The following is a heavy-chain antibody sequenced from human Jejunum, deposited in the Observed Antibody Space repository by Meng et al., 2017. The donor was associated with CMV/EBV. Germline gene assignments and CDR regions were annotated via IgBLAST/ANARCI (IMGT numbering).Heavy chain of an antibody. V-gene: IGHV3-30*02. CDR2: IHYAWDSQ. D-gene: IGHD2/OR15-2a*01. Sequence: VQMVESGGGVVLPGGSLRLSCVTSGFPFSRSGIHWVRQAPGKPLAWVSLIHYAWDSQYYADSVKGRFTISRDDSRNTVYLQMNSLTTEDTAVYYCAKNRDGIDSWGQGTLVTVSS. J-gene: IGHJ4*02. CDR3: AKNRDGIDS. CDR1: GFPFSRSG.